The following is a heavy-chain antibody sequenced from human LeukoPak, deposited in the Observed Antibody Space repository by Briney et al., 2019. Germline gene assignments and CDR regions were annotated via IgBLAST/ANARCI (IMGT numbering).Heavy chain of an antibody. CDR1: GFTFSRYA. D-gene: IGHD3-16*01. J-gene: IGHJ4*02. CDR3: ARAVWGTHFDY. Sequence: GGSLRLSCAASGFTFSRYAMHWVRQAPGKGLEWVSYISSSGSTIYYADSVKGRFTISRDNAKNSLYLQMNSLRAEDTAVYYCARAVWGTHFDYWGQGTLVTVSS. V-gene: IGHV3-48*03. CDR2: ISSSGSTI.